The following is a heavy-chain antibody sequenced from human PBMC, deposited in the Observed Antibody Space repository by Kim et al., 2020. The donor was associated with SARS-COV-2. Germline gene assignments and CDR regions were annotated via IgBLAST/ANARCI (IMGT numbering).Heavy chain of an antibody. CDR3: ASQVGGSYREPFDY. V-gene: IGHV3-30*04. J-gene: IGHJ4*02. CDR1: GFTFSSYA. D-gene: IGHD1-26*01. CDR2: ISYDGSNK. Sequence: GGSLRLSCAASGFTFSSYAMHWVRQAPGKGLEWVAVISYDGSNKYYADSVKGRFTISRDNSKNTLYLQMNSLRAEDTAVYYCASQVGGSYREPFDYWGQGTLVTVSS.